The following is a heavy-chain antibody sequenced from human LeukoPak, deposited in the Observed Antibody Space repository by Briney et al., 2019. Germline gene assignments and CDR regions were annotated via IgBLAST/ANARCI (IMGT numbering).Heavy chain of an antibody. D-gene: IGHD1-26*01. CDR2: ISGSGGST. CDR1: GFTFSGYA. Sequence: GGSLRLSCAASGFTFSGYAMSWVRQAPGKGLEWVSAISGSGGSTYDADSVKGRFTISRDNSKNTPYLQMNSLRAEDRAVYYCTPTALHSGSRRRVDYYMDVWGKGTTVTVSS. CDR3: TPTALHSGSRRRVDYYMDV. J-gene: IGHJ6*03. V-gene: IGHV3-23*01.